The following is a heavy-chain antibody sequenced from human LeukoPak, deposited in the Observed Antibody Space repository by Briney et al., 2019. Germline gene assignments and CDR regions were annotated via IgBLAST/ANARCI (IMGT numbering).Heavy chain of an antibody. D-gene: IGHD6-19*01. CDR2: IWYDGSNK. V-gene: IGHV3-33*01. J-gene: IGHJ6*02. Sequence: GRSLRLSCAASGFTFSSYGMHWVRQAPGKGLEWVAVIWYDGSNKCYADSVKGRFTISRDNSKNTLYLQMNSLRAEDTAVYYCARDSIAVAGTQYYGMDVWGQGTTVTVSS. CDR3: ARDSIAVAGTQYYGMDV. CDR1: GFTFSSYG.